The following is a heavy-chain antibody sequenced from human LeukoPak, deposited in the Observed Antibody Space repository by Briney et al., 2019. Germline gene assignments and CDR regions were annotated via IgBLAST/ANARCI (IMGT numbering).Heavy chain of an antibody. Sequence: GGSLRLSCAASGFTFSSYAMSWVRQAPGEGLEWVSTITAAGDNTYYAASVKGRFTISRDNSKNTVYLQISSLRDEDTALYYCARSAGFDPWGQGTLVTVSS. CDR3: ARSAGFDP. CDR1: GFTFSSYA. CDR2: ITAAGDNT. V-gene: IGHV3-23*01. J-gene: IGHJ5*02.